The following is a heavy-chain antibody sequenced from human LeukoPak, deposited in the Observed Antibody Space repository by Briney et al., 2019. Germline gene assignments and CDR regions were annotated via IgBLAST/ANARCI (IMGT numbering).Heavy chain of an antibody. J-gene: IGHJ4*02. V-gene: IGHV3-48*02. CDR2: ISSSSDTI. D-gene: IGHD6-13*01. CDR3: ASWSGIAAAGQTFYYFDY. Sequence: GGSLRLSCAASGFTFSSYSMNWVRQAPGKGLEWVSYISSSSDTIYYADSVKGRFTISRDNAKRSLYLQMNSLRDEDTAVYYCASWSGIAAAGQTFYYFDYWGQGTLVTVSS. CDR1: GFTFSSYS.